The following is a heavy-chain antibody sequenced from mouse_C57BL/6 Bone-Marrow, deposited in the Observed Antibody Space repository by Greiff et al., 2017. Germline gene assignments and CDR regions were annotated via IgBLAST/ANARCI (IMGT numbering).Heavy chain of an antibody. V-gene: IGHV1-64*01. D-gene: IGHD1-1*01. CDR3: ARLIYYGSSPYYAMDY. CDR1: GYTFTSYW. CDR2: IHPNSGST. J-gene: IGHJ4*01. Sequence: QVQLQQSGAELVKPGASVKLSCKASGYTFTSYWMHWVKQRPGQGLEWIGMIHPNSGSTNYNEKFKSKATLTVDKSSSTAYMQLSSLTSEDSAVYYCARLIYYGSSPYYAMDYWGQGTSVTVSS.